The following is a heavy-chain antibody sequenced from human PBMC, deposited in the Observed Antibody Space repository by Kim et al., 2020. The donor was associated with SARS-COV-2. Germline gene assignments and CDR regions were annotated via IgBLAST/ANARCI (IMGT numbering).Heavy chain of an antibody. CDR1: GFTFSSYG. Sequence: GGSQRLSCAASGFTFSSYGMHWVRQAPGKGLEWVAVISYDGSNKYYADSVKGRFTISRDNSKNTLYLQMNSLRAEDTAVYYCAKGPRGSYYDWGQGTLVTVSS. V-gene: IGHV3-30*18. CDR2: ISYDGSNK. D-gene: IGHD1-26*01. CDR3: AKGPRGSYYD. J-gene: IGHJ4*02.